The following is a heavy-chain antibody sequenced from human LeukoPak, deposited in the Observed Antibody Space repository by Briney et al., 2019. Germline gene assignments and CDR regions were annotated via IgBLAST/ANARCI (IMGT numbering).Heavy chain of an antibody. Sequence: GGSLRLSCAASGFTFSSCGMSWVRQAPGKGLEWVSAIGGRDGSSYYADSVKGRFTISRDNSKNTLYVQMNSLRAEDTAVYYCAKGHYYGSGSFWGQGTLVTVSS. D-gene: IGHD3-10*01. J-gene: IGHJ4*02. V-gene: IGHV3-23*01. CDR2: IGGRDGSS. CDR3: AKGHYYGSGSF. CDR1: GFTFSSCG.